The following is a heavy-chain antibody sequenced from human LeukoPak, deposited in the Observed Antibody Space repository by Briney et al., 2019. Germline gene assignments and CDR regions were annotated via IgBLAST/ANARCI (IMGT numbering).Heavy chain of an antibody. J-gene: IGHJ3*02. D-gene: IGHD3-22*01. CDR3: ARLYSSGYSYAFDI. CDR2: FDPEDGET. V-gene: IGHV1-24*01. Sequence: ASVKVSCKVSGYTLTELSMHWVRQAPGKGLEWMGGFDPEDGETIYAQKFQGRVTMTEDTSTDTAYMELSSLRSEDTAVYYCARLYSSGYSYAFDIWGQGTMVTVSS. CDR1: GYTLTELS.